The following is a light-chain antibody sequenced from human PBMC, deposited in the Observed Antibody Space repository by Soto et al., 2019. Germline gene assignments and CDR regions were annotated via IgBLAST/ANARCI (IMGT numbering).Light chain of an antibody. V-gene: IGLV1-44*01. J-gene: IGLJ2*01. Sequence: QSVLTQPPSASGTPGQRVTISCSGSASNIGYNSVSWYQHLPGAAPKLLIYSNGQRPSGVPDRFSGSKSGTSASLAISGLQSEHEADYYCAAGDDSLNGLVFGGGTKLTVL. CDR1: ASNIGYNS. CDR3: AAGDDSLNGLV. CDR2: SNG.